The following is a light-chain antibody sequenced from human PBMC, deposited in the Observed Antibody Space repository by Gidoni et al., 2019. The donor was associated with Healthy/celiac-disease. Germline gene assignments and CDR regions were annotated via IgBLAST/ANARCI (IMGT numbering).Light chain of an antibody. CDR1: SSNIGSNY. CDR3: AAWDDSLSGPV. CDR2: RNN. J-gene: IGLJ2*01. V-gene: IGLV1-47*01. Sequence: QSVLTQPPSASGTPGQRVTISCSGSSSNIGSNYVYWYQQLPRTATNLLIYRNNQRPSGVPDRFSGSKSGTSASLAISGLRSEDEADYYCAAWDDSLSGPVFGGGTKLTVL.